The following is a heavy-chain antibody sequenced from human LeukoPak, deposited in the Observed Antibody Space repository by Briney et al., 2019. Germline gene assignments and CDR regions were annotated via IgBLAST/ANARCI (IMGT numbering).Heavy chain of an antibody. D-gene: IGHD6-13*01. V-gene: IGHV3-9*03. J-gene: IGHJ3*02. CDR3: AKGQQQLARGAFDI. Sequence: GGSLRLSCAASGFTFDDYAMHWVRQAPGKGLEGVSGISWNSGSIGYADSVKGRFTISRDNAKNSLYLQMNSLRAEDMALYYCAKGQQQLARGAFDIWGQGTMVTVSS. CDR2: ISWNSGSI. CDR1: GFTFDDYA.